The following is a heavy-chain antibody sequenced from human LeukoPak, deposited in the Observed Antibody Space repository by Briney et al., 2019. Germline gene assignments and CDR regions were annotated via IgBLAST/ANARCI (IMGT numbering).Heavy chain of an antibody. J-gene: IGHJ4*02. CDR3: ARDSYGSDY. Sequence: ASVKVSCKASGYTVSDYHMHWVRQAPGRGLEWMGRIIPSGGSTTYAQKFQGRVTMTRDMSTNTVYMELSSLRSEDTAVYYCARDSYGSDYWGQGTLVTVSS. CDR2: IIPSGGST. V-gene: IGHV1-46*01. CDR1: GYTVSDYH. D-gene: IGHD3-16*01.